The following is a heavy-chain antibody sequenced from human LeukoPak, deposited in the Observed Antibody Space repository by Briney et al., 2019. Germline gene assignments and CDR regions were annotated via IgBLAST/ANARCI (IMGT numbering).Heavy chain of an antibody. CDR2: IYYSGST. J-gene: IGHJ6*02. Sequence: PSETLSLTCTVSGGSISSYYWSWIRQPPGKGLEWIGYIYYSGSTNYNPSLKSRVTISVDTSKNQFSLKLSSVTAADTAVYYCARGMHGYSSGWYSDYYYYGMDVWGQGTTVTVSS. D-gene: IGHD6-19*01. V-gene: IGHV4-59*08. CDR3: ARGMHGYSSGWYSDYYYYGMDV. CDR1: GGSISSYY.